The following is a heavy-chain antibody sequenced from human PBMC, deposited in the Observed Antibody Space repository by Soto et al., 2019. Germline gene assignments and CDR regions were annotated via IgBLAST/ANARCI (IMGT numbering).Heavy chain of an antibody. CDR1: GFTFSSYW. V-gene: IGHV3-7*01. CDR2: INQDGSEK. J-gene: IGHJ4*02. D-gene: IGHD3-22*01. Sequence: EVQLVESGGGLVQPGGSLRLSCAASGFTFSSYWMSWVRQAPGKGLVWVANINQDGSEKYYVDSVKGRFTISRDNAKNSLYVQMTSLRVEDTAVYYCARRTYFDDSSGYFDYWGQGTLVTVSS. CDR3: ARRTYFDDSSGYFDY.